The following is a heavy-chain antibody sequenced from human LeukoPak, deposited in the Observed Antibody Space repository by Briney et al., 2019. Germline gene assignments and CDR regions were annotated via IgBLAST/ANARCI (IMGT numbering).Heavy chain of an antibody. CDR2: ISGSGGST. CDR3: AREVDCSSTGCYMNY. Sequence: GGSLRLSCAASGFTFSSYAMSWVRQAPGKGLEWVSAISGSGGSTYYADSVKGRFTISRDNAKNSLYLQMNSLRADDTAVYYCAREVDCSSTGCYMNYWGQGTLVSVSS. CDR1: GFTFSSYA. J-gene: IGHJ4*02. D-gene: IGHD2-2*02. V-gene: IGHV3-23*01.